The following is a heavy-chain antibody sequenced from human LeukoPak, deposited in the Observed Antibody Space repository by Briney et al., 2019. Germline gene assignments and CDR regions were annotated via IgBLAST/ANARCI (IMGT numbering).Heavy chain of an antibody. CDR3: ARGPGYYDSSVYYFDY. Sequence: ASETLSLTCAVYGGSFSGYYWSWIRQPPGKGLEWIGYVYYSGSTNYNPSLKSRVTISIDTSKNQFSLKLSSVSAADTAVYYCARGPGYYDSSVYYFDYWGQGTLVTVSS. CDR2: VYYSGST. D-gene: IGHD3-22*01. CDR1: GGSFSGYY. V-gene: IGHV4-59*01. J-gene: IGHJ4*02.